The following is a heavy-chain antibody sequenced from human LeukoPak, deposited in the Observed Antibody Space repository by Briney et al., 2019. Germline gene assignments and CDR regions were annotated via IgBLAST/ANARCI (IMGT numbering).Heavy chain of an antibody. J-gene: IGHJ3*01. D-gene: IGHD3-10*01. Sequence: ASVKVSCKVSGYTLTELSMHWVRQARGKGREWMGGFDPEDGETIYAQKFQGGVTMTEDTSTDTAYMELSSLRSEDTAVYYCATEEWFGELRGWGQGTMVTVSS. CDR3: ATEEWFGELRG. CDR2: FDPEDGET. V-gene: IGHV1-24*01. CDR1: GYTLTELS.